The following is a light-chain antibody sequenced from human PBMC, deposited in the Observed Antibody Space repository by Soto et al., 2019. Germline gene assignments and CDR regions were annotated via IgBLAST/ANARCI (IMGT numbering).Light chain of an antibody. Sequence: ENVMTQSPSPLSLSPGERATLSSTASQNIKTNLAWYQHKPGQAPRLLIYGASSRATGIPDRFSGSGSGTDFTLTISRLEPEDFAVYYCQQYGSSLWTFGQGTKVDIK. CDR3: QQYGSSLWT. J-gene: IGKJ1*01. CDR2: GAS. V-gene: IGKV3-20*01. CDR1: QNIKTN.